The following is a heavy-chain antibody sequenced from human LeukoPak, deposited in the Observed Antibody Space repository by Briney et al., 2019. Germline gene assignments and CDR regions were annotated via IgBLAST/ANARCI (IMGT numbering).Heavy chain of an antibody. CDR3: TKRVDGSGTYYIDY. CDR2: IGGTDGTT. Sequence: QPGGSLRLSCAASGFTFSTYVMNWVRQAPGKGPEWVSAIGGTDGTTFYADSVKGRFAISRDNSKNTLFLDMHTLRAEDTALYYCTKRVDGSGTYYIDYWGQGTLVTVSS. J-gene: IGHJ4*02. D-gene: IGHD3-10*01. CDR1: GFTFSTYV. V-gene: IGHV3-23*01.